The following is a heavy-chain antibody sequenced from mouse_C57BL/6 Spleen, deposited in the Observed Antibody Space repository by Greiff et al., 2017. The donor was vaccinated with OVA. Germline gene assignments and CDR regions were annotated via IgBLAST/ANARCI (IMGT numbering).Heavy chain of an antibody. D-gene: IGHD2-1*01. CDR1: GYAFSSSW. V-gene: IGHV1-82*01. CDR3: ARAYGNYPDY. CDR2: IYPGDGDT. Sequence: VQRVESGPELVKPGASVKISCKASGYAFSSSWMNWVKQRPGKGLEWIGRIYPGDGDTNYNGKFKGKATLTADKSSSTAYMQLSSLTSEDSAVYFCARAYGNYPDYWGQGTTLTVSS. J-gene: IGHJ2*01.